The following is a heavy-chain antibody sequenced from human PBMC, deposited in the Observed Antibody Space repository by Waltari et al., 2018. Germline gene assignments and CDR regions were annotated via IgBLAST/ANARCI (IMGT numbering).Heavy chain of an antibody. CDR2: SYSGGST. CDR1: GFTVSSNY. CDR3: ALERPGWYFDL. Sequence: EVQLVESGGGLIQPGGSLRLACAASGFTVSSNYMSWVRQAPGKGVEWVSVSYSGGSTYYADSVKGRFTISRDNSKNTLYLQMNSLRAEDTAVYYCALERPGWYFDLWGRGTLVTVSS. J-gene: IGHJ2*01. D-gene: IGHD1-1*01. V-gene: IGHV3-53*01.